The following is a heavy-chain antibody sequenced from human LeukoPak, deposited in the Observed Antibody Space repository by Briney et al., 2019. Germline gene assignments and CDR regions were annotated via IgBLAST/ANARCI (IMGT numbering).Heavy chain of an antibody. V-gene: IGHV1-2*02. J-gene: IGHJ4*02. CDR3: ASRFCGGGTCYSGLAY. D-gene: IGHD2-15*01. CDR2: INPNSGGP. Sequence: GASVKVSCKASGYTLTGYYIHWVRQAPGQGLEWMGWINPNSGGPNYAQKFQGRVTMTRDTSISSIYMELSRLRSDDTAVYYCASRFCGGGTCYSGLAYWGQGTLVTVSS. CDR1: GYTLTGYY.